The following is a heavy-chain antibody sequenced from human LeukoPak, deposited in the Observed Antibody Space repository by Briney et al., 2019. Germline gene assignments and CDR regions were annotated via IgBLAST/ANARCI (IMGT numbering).Heavy chain of an antibody. J-gene: IGHJ4*02. D-gene: IGHD2-21*02. CDR1: GGSLSGYY. Sequence: PSETLSLTCAVYGGSLSGYYWSWIRQPPGKGLEWIGEINHSGSTNYNPSLKSRVTISVDTSKNQFSLKLSSVTAADTAVYYCARASLENCGGDCYPLDYWGQGTLVTVSS. V-gene: IGHV4-34*01. CDR2: INHSGST. CDR3: ARASLENCGGDCYPLDY.